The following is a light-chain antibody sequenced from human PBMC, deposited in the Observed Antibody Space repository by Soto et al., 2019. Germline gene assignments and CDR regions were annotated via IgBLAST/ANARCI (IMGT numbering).Light chain of an antibody. CDR1: QSVSSNF. CDR2: DAS. Sequence: EFVLTHSRTTLSFSASERATLSCRASQSVSSNFLAWYQQKPGQAPKLFIYDASNRATGIPDRFSGSGSGTDFTLTISRLEPEDFAVYYCQQYSSSPRTFGQGTKVDI. J-gene: IGKJ1*01. V-gene: IGKV3-20*01. CDR3: QQYSSSPRT.